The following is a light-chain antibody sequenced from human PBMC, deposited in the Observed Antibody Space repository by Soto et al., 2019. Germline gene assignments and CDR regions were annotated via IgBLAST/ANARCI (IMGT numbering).Light chain of an antibody. CDR2: NAS. CDR3: HQRSNWPRT. J-gene: IGKJ4*01. CDR1: QSVRTY. Sequence: EIVLTQSPATLSLFPGERATLSCRASQSVRTYLAWYQHKPGQAPRLLISNASDRATGIPARFSGSGSGTDFTLTISSLEADDFAAYYCHQRSNWPRTFGGGTKVDIK. V-gene: IGKV3-11*01.